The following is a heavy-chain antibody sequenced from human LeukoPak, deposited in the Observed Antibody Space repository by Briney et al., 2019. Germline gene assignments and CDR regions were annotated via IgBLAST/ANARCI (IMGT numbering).Heavy chain of an antibody. CDR2: MNHSGST. Sequence: SETLSLTCAVYGGSFSGYYWSWIRQPPGKGLERIGEMNHSGSTIYNPSLKSRVTISVDTSTNQFSLKLSSVTAADTAVYYCARGDGNSVFSLGYWGQGTLVTVSS. D-gene: IGHD4-23*01. V-gene: IGHV4-34*01. CDR3: ARGDGNSVFSLGY. CDR1: GGSFSGYY. J-gene: IGHJ4*02.